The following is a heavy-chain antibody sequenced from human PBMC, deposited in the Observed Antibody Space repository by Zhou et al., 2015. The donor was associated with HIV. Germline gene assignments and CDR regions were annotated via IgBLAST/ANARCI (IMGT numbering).Heavy chain of an antibody. CDR3: ASSGGGSGGYYYGMDV. V-gene: IGHV1-3*05. J-gene: IGHJ6*02. D-gene: IGHD2-15*01. CDR1: GYTFTSYA. Sequence: QVQLVQSGAEEKKPGASVKVSCKASGYTFTSYAMHWVRQAPGQRLEWMGWINAGNGNTKYSQKFQGRVTITRDTSASTAYMELSSLRSEDTAVYYCASSGGGSGGYYYGMDVWGQGTTVTVSS. CDR2: INAGNGNT.